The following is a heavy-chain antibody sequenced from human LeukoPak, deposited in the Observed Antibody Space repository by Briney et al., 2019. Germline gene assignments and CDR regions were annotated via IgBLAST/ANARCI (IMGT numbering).Heavy chain of an antibody. CDR2: INPSGGST. V-gene: IGHV1-46*01. Sequence: ASVKVSCKASGYTFTSYYMHWVRQAPGQGLEWMGIINPSGGSTSYAQKFQGRVTMTRDTSTSTVYMEVNRLRSDDTAVYYCAYRDGFNYDAFDVWAQGTMVTVSS. J-gene: IGHJ3*01. CDR1: GYTFTSYY. CDR3: AYRDGFNYDAFDV. D-gene: IGHD5-24*01.